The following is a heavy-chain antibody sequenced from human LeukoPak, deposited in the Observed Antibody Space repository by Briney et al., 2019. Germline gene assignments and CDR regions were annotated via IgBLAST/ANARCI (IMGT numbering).Heavy chain of an antibody. CDR2: IYHSGST. Sequence: SETLSLTCTVSGYSISSGYYWGWIRQPPGQGLEWIGSIYHSGSTYYNPSLKSRVTISVDTSKNQFSLKLSSVTAADTAVYYCARDYSILGRHAFDIWGQGTMVTVSS. D-gene: IGHD2-15*01. CDR3: ARDYSILGRHAFDI. CDR1: GYSISSGYY. V-gene: IGHV4-38-2*02. J-gene: IGHJ3*02.